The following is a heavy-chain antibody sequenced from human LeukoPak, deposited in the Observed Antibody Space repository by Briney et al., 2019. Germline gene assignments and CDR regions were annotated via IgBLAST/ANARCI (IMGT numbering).Heavy chain of an antibody. D-gene: IGHD6-13*01. Sequence: GGSLRLSCAASGFTFSSCDMHWVRQATGKGLEWVSAIGTAGDTYYPGSVKGRFTISRENAKNSLYLQMNSLRAGDTAVYYCARVDGYSSSWSYDYWGQGTLFTVSS. CDR1: GFTFSSCD. CDR3: ARVDGYSSSWSYDY. J-gene: IGHJ4*02. V-gene: IGHV3-13*01. CDR2: IGTAGDT.